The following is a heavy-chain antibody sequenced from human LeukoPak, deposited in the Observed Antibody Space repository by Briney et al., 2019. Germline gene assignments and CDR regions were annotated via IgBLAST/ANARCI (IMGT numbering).Heavy chain of an antibody. V-gene: IGHV4-34*01. CDR2: INHSGST. CDR3: ARAGWLQSLFDY. Sequence: SETLSLTCVVYGVSFSGYYWSWIRQPPGKGLEWIGEINHSGSTNYNPSLKSRVTISVDTSKNQFSLKLRSVTAADTAVYYCARAGWLQSLFDYWGRGTLVTVSS. D-gene: IGHD5-24*01. J-gene: IGHJ4*02. CDR1: GVSFSGYY.